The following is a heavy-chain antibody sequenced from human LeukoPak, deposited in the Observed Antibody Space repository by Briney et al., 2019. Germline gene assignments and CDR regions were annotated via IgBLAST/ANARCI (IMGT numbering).Heavy chain of an antibody. CDR1: GFTFSSYA. D-gene: IGHD2-15*01. J-gene: IGHJ4*02. CDR3: ARDSCSGGSCYSYFDY. Sequence: QPGGSLRLSCAASGFTFSSYAMRWVRQAPGKGLEWVGVISYDGSTKYYAQSAKGRFTISRDNSQNTLYLQMDSLRADDRAVYYCARDSCSGGSCYSYFDYWGQGTLVTVS. CDR2: ISYDGSTK. V-gene: IGHV3-30-3*01.